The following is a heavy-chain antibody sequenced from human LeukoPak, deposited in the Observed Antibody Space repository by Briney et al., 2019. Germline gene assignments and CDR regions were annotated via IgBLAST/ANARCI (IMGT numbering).Heavy chain of an antibody. CDR2: MSYDGSNK. CDR1: GFTFSSYG. V-gene: IGHV3-30*18. Sequence: PGRSLRLSCAASGFTFSSYGMHWVRQAPGKGLEWVAVMSYDGSNKYYADSVKGRFTISRDNSKNTLYLQMNSLRAEDTAVYYCAKKGVWSGPKKNYYYYGMDVWGQGTTVTVSS. D-gene: IGHD2-8*02. J-gene: IGHJ6*02. CDR3: AKKGVWSGPKKNYYYYGMDV.